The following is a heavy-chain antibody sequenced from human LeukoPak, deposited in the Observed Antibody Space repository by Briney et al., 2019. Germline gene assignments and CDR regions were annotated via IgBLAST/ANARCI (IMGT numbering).Heavy chain of an antibody. CDR2: IRAKIHDGTT. D-gene: IGHD3-10*01. CDR1: GFIFGDYN. J-gene: IGHJ4*02. CDR3: SRGQKDPYGPEFDY. V-gene: IGHV3-49*04. Sequence: GGSLRLSCTTSGFIFGDYNMNWVRQAPRKGLEWVGYIRAKIHDGTTDFAASVKGRFTISRDDSKSIAYLQMTSLKSEDTAVYYCSRGQKDPYGPEFDYRGQGTLVTVSS.